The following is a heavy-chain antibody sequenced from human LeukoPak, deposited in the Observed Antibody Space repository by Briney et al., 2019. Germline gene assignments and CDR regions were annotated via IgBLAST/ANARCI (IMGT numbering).Heavy chain of an antibody. CDR1: GFTFSSYA. Sequence: GGSRRLSCAASGFTFSSYAMSWVRQAPGKGLEWVSVIYSGGSTYYADSVKGRFTISRDNSKNTLYLQMNSLRAEDTAVYYCARDRHLWFGELTSWGQGTLVTVSS. CDR2: IYSGGST. CDR3: ARDRHLWFGELTS. J-gene: IGHJ5*02. V-gene: IGHV3-66*01. D-gene: IGHD3-10*01.